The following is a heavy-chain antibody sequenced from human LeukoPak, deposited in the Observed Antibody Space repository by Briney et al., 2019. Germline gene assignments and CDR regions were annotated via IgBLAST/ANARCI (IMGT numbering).Heavy chain of an antibody. CDR1: GYTLTELS. Sequence: ASVKVSCKVSGYTLTELSMHWVRQAPGQGLEWMGIINPSGGSTSYAQKFQGRVTMTRDTSTSTVYMELSSLRSEDTAVYYCAKAMTYYYDSSGYLDYWGQGTLVTVSS. V-gene: IGHV1-46*01. CDR2: INPSGGST. CDR3: AKAMTYYYDSSGYLDY. D-gene: IGHD3-22*01. J-gene: IGHJ4*02.